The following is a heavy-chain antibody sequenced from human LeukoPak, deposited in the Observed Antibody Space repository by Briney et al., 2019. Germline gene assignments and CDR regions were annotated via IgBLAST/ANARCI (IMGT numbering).Heavy chain of an antibody. CDR1: GFTFNNYA. CDR2: ISWNSGSI. J-gene: IGHJ4*02. CDR3: TKDRRGPAAGTWYFDS. D-gene: IGHD6-13*01. V-gene: IGHV3-9*01. Sequence: GGSLRLSCAGSGFTFNNYAMHWVRQPPGKGLEWVSGISWNSGSIDYADSVKGRFTISRDNAKNSLYLQMNSLRAGDTAIYYCTKDRRGPAAGTWYFDSWGQGTLVTVSS.